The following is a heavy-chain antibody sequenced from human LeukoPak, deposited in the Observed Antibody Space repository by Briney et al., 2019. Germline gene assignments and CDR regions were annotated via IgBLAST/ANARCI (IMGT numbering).Heavy chain of an antibody. CDR2: INPNSGGT. D-gene: IGHD5-12*01. J-gene: IGHJ4*02. Sequence: ASVKVSCKASGYTFTGYYIHWVRQAPGQGLEWTGWINPNSGGTNYAQKFQGRVTMTRDTSISTAYMELSRLRFDDTAVYYCARDPGGVATTQLDYWGQGTLVTVSS. CDR1: GYTFTGYY. CDR3: ARDPGGVATTQLDY. V-gene: IGHV1-2*02.